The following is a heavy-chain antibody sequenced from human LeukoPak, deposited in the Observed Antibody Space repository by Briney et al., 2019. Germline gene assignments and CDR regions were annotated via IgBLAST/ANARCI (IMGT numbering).Heavy chain of an antibody. CDR2: ISSSSSTI. V-gene: IGHV3-48*01. J-gene: IGHJ4*02. Sequence: GGSLRLSCVVSGFTFSSYAMNWVRQAPGKGLEWVSYISSSSSTIYYADSVKGRFTISRDNAKNSLYLQMNSLRAEDTAVYYCARDSTYYDFWSGSPRFDYWGQGTLVTVSS. CDR3: ARDSTYYDFWSGSPRFDY. CDR1: GFTFSSYA. D-gene: IGHD3-3*01.